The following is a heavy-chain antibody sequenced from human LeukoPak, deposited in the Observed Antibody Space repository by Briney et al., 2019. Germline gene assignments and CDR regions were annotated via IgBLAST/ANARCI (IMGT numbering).Heavy chain of an antibody. J-gene: IGHJ4*02. D-gene: IGHD2-15*01. CDR1: GFTFSIYA. CDR3: VRDFSCSGGSCHLFDS. CDR2: LNEDGGYT. Sequence: PGGSLRLSRAASGFTFSIYAMSWVRQAPGKGLAWVSGLNEDGGYTYYADSVKGRFTISRDNSETTLYLQMSSLRAEDTAIYYCVRDFSCSGGSCHLFDSWGQGTLVSVSS. V-gene: IGHV3-23*01.